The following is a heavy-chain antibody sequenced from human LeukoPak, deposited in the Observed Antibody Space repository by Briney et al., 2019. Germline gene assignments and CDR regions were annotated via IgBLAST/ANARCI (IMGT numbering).Heavy chain of an antibody. V-gene: IGHV1-69*13. CDR2: IIPIFGTA. Sequence: GASVKVSCKASGGTFSSYAISWVRQAPGQGLEWMGGIIPIFGTANYAQKFQGRVTITAGESTSTAYMELSSLRSEDTAVYYCARESSPTRYYYDSSGKGSDAFDIWGQGTMVTVSS. D-gene: IGHD3-22*01. CDR1: GGTFSSYA. CDR3: ARESSPTRYYYDSSGKGSDAFDI. J-gene: IGHJ3*02.